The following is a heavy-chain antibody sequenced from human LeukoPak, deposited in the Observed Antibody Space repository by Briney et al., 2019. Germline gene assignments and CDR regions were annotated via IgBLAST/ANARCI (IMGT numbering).Heavy chain of an antibody. J-gene: IGHJ4*02. D-gene: IGHD6-19*01. CDR3: ARESSIAVPGTIY. CDR1: GFTFSSYS. V-gene: IGHV3-21*01. CDR2: ISSTSSYI. Sequence: GGSLRLSCAASGFTFSSYSMNWVRQAPGKGLEWVSSISSTSSYIYYADSVEGRFTVSRDNAKNSLYLQMNSLRVEDTAVYYCARESSIAVPGTIYWGQGTLVTVSS.